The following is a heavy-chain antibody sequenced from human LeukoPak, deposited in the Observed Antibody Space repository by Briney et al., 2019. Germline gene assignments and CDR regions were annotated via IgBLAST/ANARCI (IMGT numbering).Heavy chain of an antibody. J-gene: IGHJ5*02. CDR3: ARGRHRSNAGDL. V-gene: IGHV4-34*01. CDR1: GGSCDDYY. CDR2: IHPSGIF. Sequence: SETLSLTCAVHGGSCDDYYCSWIRQPPGKGLEWIGEIHPSGIFYYNSSLMSRVTISIDTSKSQFSLRLTSVTAADTAFYYCARGRHRSNAGDLWGQGSLVTVSS.